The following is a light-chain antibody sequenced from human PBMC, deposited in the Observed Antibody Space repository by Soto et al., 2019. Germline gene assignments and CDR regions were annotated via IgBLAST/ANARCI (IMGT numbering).Light chain of an antibody. Sequence: QSELTQHRSVSGSPGQSVTFSCTGTSSDVGGYNYVSWYQHHPGKVPKLMIYDVNKRPSGVPDRFSGSKSGNTASLTISGLQAEDEADYYCSSYAGSYTYVLGTGTKVTVL. CDR3: SSYAGSYTYV. CDR1: SSDVGGYNY. CDR2: DVN. J-gene: IGLJ1*01. V-gene: IGLV2-11*01.